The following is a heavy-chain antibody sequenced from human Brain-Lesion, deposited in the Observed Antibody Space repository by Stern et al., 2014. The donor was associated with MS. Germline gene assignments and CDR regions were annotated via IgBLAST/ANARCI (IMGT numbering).Heavy chain of an antibody. CDR3: ARRGDSSSSGFDY. V-gene: IGHV5-51*01. CDR2: IGPGDSDT. Sequence: EVQLVESGAEVKKPGESLQISCKGSGYRFTSNWIGWVRQMPGKGLEWMGIIGPGDSDTRYSPSFQGQVTISADKSISTAYLQWSSLQASDTAMYYCARRGDSSSSGFDYWGQGTLVIVSS. J-gene: IGHJ4*02. CDR1: GYRFTSNW. D-gene: IGHD6-6*01.